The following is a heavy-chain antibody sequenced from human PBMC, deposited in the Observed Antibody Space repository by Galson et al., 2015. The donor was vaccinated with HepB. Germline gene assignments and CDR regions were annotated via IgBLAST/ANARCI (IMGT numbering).Heavy chain of an antibody. CDR2: INVDGTIT. CDR3: VRSNSGDY. J-gene: IGHJ4*02. V-gene: IGHV3-74*01. Sequence: SLRLSCAASGFTFSNYWMNWVRQAPGKGPVWVPHINVDGTITRYADSVKGRFTISRDNAKDTLNLQMDSLRDDDTAIYYCVRSNSGDYWGQGTLVAVSS. D-gene: IGHD1-26*01. CDR1: GFTFSNYW.